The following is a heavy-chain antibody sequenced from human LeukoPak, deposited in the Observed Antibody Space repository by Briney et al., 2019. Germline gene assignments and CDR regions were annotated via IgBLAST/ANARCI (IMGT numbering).Heavy chain of an antibody. CDR3: ARGLVGVSGAFDI. CDR2: ISNDGNNK. J-gene: IGHJ3*02. CDR1: GFTFSAYN. D-gene: IGHD1-26*01. V-gene: IGHV3-30*04. Sequence: GGSLRLSCEASGFTFSAYNLHWVRQAPGKGLEWVAVISNDGNNKYDADSVKGRFTVSRDNYKNTLYLQMNTLRAEDTAVYYCARGLVGVSGAFDIWGQGTLVTVSS.